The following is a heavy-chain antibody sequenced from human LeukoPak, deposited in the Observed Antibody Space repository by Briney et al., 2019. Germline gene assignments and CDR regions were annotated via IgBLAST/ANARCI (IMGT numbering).Heavy chain of an antibody. CDR3: ARGVGRLRYCSSTSCSHDY. D-gene: IGHD2-2*01. CDR2: INHSGST. Sequence: SETLSLTCAVYGGSFSGYYWSWIRQPPGKGLEWIGEINHSGSTNYNPSLKGRVTISVDTSKNQFSLKLSSVTAADTAVYYCARGVGRLRYCSSTSCSHDYWGQGTLVTVSS. CDR1: GGSFSGYY. J-gene: IGHJ4*02. V-gene: IGHV4-34*01.